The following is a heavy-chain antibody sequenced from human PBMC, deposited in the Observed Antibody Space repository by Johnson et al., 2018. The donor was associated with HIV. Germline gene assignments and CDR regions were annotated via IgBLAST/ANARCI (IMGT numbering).Heavy chain of an antibody. CDR2: IYSGGST. Sequence: VLLVESGGGLVQPGESLRLSCAASGFTVNNNYMSWVRQAPGKGLEWVSVIYSGGSTYYADSVKGRFTISRDNSKNTLYLQMNSLRAGDTAVYYCARASKVRGSGWSRGAFDIWGQGTMVSVSS. CDR3: ARASKVRGSGWSRGAFDI. V-gene: IGHV3-66*01. D-gene: IGHD6-19*01. J-gene: IGHJ3*02. CDR1: GFTVNNNY.